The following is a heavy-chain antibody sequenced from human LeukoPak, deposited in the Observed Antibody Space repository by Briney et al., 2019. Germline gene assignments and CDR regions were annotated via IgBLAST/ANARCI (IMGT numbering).Heavy chain of an antibody. V-gene: IGHV3-23*01. J-gene: IGHJ4*02. Sequence: GGSLRLSCAASGFTLSTYAMSWVRQTPGKGPEWVAATSSSDAGTYHADSVRGRFTISRDNSKKTLYLQMNSLRAEDAAVYFCAKAPVTSCRGAYCYPLDSWGQETLVTVSS. CDR1: GFTLSTYA. CDR3: AKAPVTSCRGAYCYPLDS. D-gene: IGHD2-21*01. CDR2: TSSSDAGT.